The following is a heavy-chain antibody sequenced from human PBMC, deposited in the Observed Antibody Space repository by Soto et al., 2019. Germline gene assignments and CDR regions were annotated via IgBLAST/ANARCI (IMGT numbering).Heavy chain of an antibody. CDR3: AKGDYGGPYYFDY. Sequence: SVKVSCKASGGTFSSYTISWVRQAPGQGLEWMGRIIPILGIANYAQKFQGRVTITADKSTSTAYMELSSLRSEDTAVYYCAKGDYGGPYYFDYWGQGTLVTVSS. V-gene: IGHV1-69*02. J-gene: IGHJ4*02. D-gene: IGHD4-17*01. CDR2: IIPILGIA. CDR1: GGTFSSYT.